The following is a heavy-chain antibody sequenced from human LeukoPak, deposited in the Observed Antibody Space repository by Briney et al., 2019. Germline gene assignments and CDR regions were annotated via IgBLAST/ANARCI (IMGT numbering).Heavy chain of an antibody. J-gene: IGHJ5*02. CDR2: IIPIFGTA. CDR3: ARSIVVVPAAIRNWFDP. Sequence: ASVKVSCKASGGTFSSYAISWVRQAPGQGLEWMGGIIPIFGTANYAQKFQGRVTITTDESTSTAYMELSSLRSEDTAVYYCARSIVVVPAAIRNWFDPWGQGTLVTVSS. D-gene: IGHD2-2*01. CDR1: GGTFSSYA. V-gene: IGHV1-69*05.